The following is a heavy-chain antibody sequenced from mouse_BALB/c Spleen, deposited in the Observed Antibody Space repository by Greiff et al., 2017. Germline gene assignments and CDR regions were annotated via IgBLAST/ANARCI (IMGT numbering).Heavy chain of an antibody. V-gene: IGHV7-3*02. CDR2: IRNKANGYTT. CDR1: GFTFTDYY. Sequence: EVKLVESGGGLVQPGGSLRLSCATSGFTFTDYYMSWVRQPPGKALEWLGFIRNKANGYTTEYSASVKGRFTISRDTSQSILYLQMNTLRAEDSATSYGDRDPRARGTYYFDYWGQGTTLTVAS. CDR3: DRDPRARGTYYFDY. J-gene: IGHJ2*01. D-gene: IGHD3-1*01.